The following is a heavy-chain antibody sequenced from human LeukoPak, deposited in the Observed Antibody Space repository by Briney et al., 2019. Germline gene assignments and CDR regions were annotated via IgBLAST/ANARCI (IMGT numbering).Heavy chain of an antibody. CDR3: ARAAVVVVAFDI. CDR2: ISYDGSNK. D-gene: IGHD2-15*01. V-gene: IGHV3-30-3*01. J-gene: IGHJ3*02. CDR1: GFTFSSYA. Sequence: GGSLRLSCAASGFTFSSYAMHWVRQAPGKGLEWVAVISYDGSNKYYADSVKGPFTISRDNSKNTLYLQMNSLRSDDTAVYYCARAAVVVVAFDIWGQGTMVTVSS.